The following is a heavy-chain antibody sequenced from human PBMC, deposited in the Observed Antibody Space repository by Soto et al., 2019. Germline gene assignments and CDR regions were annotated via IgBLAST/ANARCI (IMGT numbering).Heavy chain of an antibody. CDR2: IYHSGST. J-gene: IGHJ5*02. Sequence: SETLSLTCAVSGGSISSGGYSWSWIRQPPGKGLEWIGYIYHSGSTYYNPSLKSRVTISVDRSKNQFSLKLSSVTAADTAVYYCARALGTYYYDSSGYYWSWFDPWGQGTLVTVSS. CDR1: GGSISSGGYS. V-gene: IGHV4-30-2*01. D-gene: IGHD3-22*01. CDR3: ARALGTYYYDSSGYYWSWFDP.